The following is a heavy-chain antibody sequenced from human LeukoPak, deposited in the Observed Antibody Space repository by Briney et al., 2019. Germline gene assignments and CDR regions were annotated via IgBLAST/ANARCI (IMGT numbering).Heavy chain of an antibody. CDR1: GFTFSDHY. V-gene: IGHV3-11*04. D-gene: IGHD3-10*02. J-gene: IGHJ6*04. CDR2: IGPNGNDI. Sequence: GGSLRLSCAASGFTFSDHYMNWIRQAPGKGLEWLSYIGPNGNDINYADSVRGRFTISRDNAKNSLYLQMNSLRAEDTAVYYCAELGITMIGGVWGKGTTVTISS. CDR3: AELGITMIGGV.